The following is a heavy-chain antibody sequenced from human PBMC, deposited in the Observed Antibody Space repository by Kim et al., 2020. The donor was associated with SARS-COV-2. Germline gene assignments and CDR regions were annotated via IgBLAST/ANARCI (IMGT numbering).Heavy chain of an antibody. D-gene: IGHD2-2*01. Sequence: ASVKVSCKVSGYTLTDFYMHWVRQAPGKGLEWMGGIDPEDGGTIYAQKFQGRVTMTEDTSTDTAYMELSSLRSEDTAVYYCATGTTNCSSTRCQNWLDPWGQGTTVTLSS. CDR1: GYTLTDFY. CDR3: ATGTTNCSSTRCQNWLDP. V-gene: IGHV1-24*01. CDR2: IDPEDGGT. J-gene: IGHJ5*02.